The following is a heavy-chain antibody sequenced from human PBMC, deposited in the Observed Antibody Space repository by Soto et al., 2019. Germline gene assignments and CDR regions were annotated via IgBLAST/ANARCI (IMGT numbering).Heavy chain of an antibody. CDR3: AMSTYSSSWLFDY. Sequence: EVQLLESGGGLVQPGGSLRLSCAASGFTFSSYAMSWVRQAPGKGLEWVSAISGSGGSTYYADSVKGRFTISRDNSKNTLYLQMNRLRAEDTAVYYCAMSTYSSSWLFDYWGQGTLVTVSS. CDR1: GFTFSSYA. V-gene: IGHV3-23*01. CDR2: ISGSGGST. J-gene: IGHJ4*02. D-gene: IGHD6-13*01.